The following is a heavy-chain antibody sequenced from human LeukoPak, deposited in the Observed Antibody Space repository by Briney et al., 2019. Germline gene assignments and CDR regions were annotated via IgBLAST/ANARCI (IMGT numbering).Heavy chain of an antibody. CDR2: ISGSGGST. D-gene: IGHD6-19*01. CDR3: AKETNSSGWYNYFDY. V-gene: IGHV3-23*01. Sequence: GGSLRLSCAASGFTFSNFAVSWVRQAPGKGLEWVSAISGSGGSTYYADSVKGRFTISRDNSKNTLYLQMNSLRAEDTAVYYCAKETNSSGWYNYFDYWGQGTLVTVSS. CDR1: GFTFSNFA. J-gene: IGHJ4*02.